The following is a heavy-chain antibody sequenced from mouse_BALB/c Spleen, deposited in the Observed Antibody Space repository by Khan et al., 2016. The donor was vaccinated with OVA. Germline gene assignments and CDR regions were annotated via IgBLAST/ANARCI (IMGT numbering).Heavy chain of an antibody. D-gene: IGHD1-1*01. J-gene: IGHJ4*01. CDR2: ISPGSGSD. CDR3: ARYNYDGSGLYAMDC. V-gene: IGHV1S41*01. Sequence: DLVKPGASVKLSCKASGYTFTSYWINWIKQRPGQGLEWIGQISPGSGSDYYNKIFTVKATLTVDTSSTTAYIQLSSLSSEDSAVYFCARYNYDGSGLYAMDCWGQGTSGTVSS. CDR1: GYTFTSYW.